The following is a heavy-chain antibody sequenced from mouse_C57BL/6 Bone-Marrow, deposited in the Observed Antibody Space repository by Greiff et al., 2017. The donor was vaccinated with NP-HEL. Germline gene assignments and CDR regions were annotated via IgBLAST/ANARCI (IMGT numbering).Heavy chain of an antibody. CDR3: AIPLRRGFAY. Sequence: VKQRPGQGLEWIGRIHPSDSDTNYNQKFKGKATLTVDKSSSTAYMQLSSLTSEDSAVYYCAIPLRRGFAYWGQGTLVTVSA. D-gene: IGHD2-12*01. CDR2: IHPSDSDT. J-gene: IGHJ3*01. V-gene: IGHV1-74*01.